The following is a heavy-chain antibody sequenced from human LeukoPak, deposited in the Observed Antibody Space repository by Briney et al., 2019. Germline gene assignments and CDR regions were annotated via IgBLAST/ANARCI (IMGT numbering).Heavy chain of an antibody. CDR1: GFNFRDAA. J-gene: IGHJ3*01. D-gene: IGHD5-24*01. Sequence: AGGSLRLSCAASGFNFRDAAMTWDRQAPGKGLEWVSLISFSGDNSYYADSVKGRFTISRDNSKNTLSLQMDSLRVEDTAIYYCAKDIQLSTWGLGTMVTVSS. CDR3: AKDIQLST. V-gene: IGHV3-23*01. CDR2: ISFSGDNS.